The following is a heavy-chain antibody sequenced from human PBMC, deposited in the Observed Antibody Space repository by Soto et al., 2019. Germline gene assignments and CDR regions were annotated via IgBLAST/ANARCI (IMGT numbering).Heavy chain of an antibody. V-gene: IGHV1-69*12. J-gene: IGHJ6*02. CDR2: IVPIFGTT. CDR1: GGTFSNYA. Sequence: QVQLVQSGAEVKKPGSSVKVSCKVSGGTFSNYAIDWVRLAPGHGLGWMGGIVPIFGTTYYTQKFQGRATIIADGSTTTDYLEMTSLRSEDTARYYCARVEPVAGLYNYRGLDVWVQGTAVTVSS. D-gene: IGHD6-19*01. CDR3: ARVEPVAGLYNYRGLDV.